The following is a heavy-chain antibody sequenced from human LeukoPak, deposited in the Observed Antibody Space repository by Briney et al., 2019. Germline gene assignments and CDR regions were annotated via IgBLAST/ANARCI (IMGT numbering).Heavy chain of an antibody. CDR2: IYSGGST. V-gene: IGHV3-66*01. CDR1: GFTVSSNY. Sequence: PGGSLRLSCAASGFTVSSNYTSWVRQAPGKGLEWVSVIYSGGSTYYADSVKGRFTISRDNSKNTLYLQMNSLRAEDTAVYYCARGGVATIPSRFDPWGQGTLVTVSS. CDR3: ARGGVATIPSRFDP. D-gene: IGHD5-24*01. J-gene: IGHJ5*02.